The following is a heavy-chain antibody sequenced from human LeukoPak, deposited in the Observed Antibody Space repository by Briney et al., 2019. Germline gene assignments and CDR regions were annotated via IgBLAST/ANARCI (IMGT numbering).Heavy chain of an antibody. V-gene: IGHV1-46*01. CDR2: INPSGGST. J-gene: IGHJ4*02. CDR1: GYTFTSYY. CDR3: AREGSVTTFDY. D-gene: IGHD4-17*01. Sequence: GSVKVSCKASGYTFTSYYMHWVRQAPGQGLEWMGIINPSGGSTSYAQKFQGSVTMTRDTSTSTVYMELSSLRSEDTAVYYCAREGSVTTFDYWGQGTLVTVSS.